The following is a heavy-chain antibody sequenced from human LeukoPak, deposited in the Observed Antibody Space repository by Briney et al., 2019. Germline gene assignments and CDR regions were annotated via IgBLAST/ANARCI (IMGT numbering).Heavy chain of an antibody. V-gene: IGHV3-11*04. D-gene: IGHD6-19*01. CDR2: ISNSGSAV. Sequence: PGGSLRLSCAASGFTFSDYYMTWIRQAPGKGLEWISYISNSGSAVYYADSVKGRFTISRDNAKNSLYLQLNTLRAEDTAVYYCARVQRGIAVALDYWGQGTLATVSS. CDR3: ARVQRGIAVALDY. CDR1: GFTFSDYY. J-gene: IGHJ4*02.